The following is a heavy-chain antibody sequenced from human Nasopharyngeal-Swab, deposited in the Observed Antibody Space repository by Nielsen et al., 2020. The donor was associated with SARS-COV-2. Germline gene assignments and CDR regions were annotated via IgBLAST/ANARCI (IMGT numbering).Heavy chain of an antibody. V-gene: IGHV2-70*01. J-gene: IGHJ3*01. D-gene: IGHD3-16*01. CDR1: GFSLSPSGMC. Sequence: SGPTLVKPTQPLTLTCTFSGFSLSPSGMCVTWIRQPPGKALEWLALIAWGDDKYYSTSLKTRLTISKDTSKNQVVLTMTNMDPVDTATYYCARNPPTPYDYAFDVWGQGTMVTVSS. CDR3: ARNPPTPYDYAFDV. CDR2: IAWGDDK.